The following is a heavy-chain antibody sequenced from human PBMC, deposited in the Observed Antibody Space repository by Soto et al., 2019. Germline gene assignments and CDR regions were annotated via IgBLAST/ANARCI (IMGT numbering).Heavy chain of an antibody. CDR1: GFTFSSYV. V-gene: IGHV3-23*01. CDR3: ARGYCSGDTCYHIDY. J-gene: IGHJ4*02. D-gene: IGHD2-15*01. Sequence: EVQLLDSGGGSVQPGGSLRLSCAASGFTFSSYVMRWVRQAPGKGLEWVSSISGSGGSTYYTDSVKGRFTISRDNSKNTVYLQMNSLRAEDTAVYFCARGYCSGDTCYHIDYWGQGTLVTVS. CDR2: ISGSGGST.